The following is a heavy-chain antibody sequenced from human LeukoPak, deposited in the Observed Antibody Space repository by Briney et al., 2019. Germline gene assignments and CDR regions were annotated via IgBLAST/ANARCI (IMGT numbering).Heavy chain of an antibody. J-gene: IGHJ1*01. CDR1: GGSISSGSYY. V-gene: IGHV4-61*02. D-gene: IGHD1-26*01. Sequence: SETLSLTCTVSGGSISSGSYYWSWIRQPAGKGLEWIGRIYTSGSTYYNPSLKSRVTISVDTSKNQFSLKLSSVTAADTAVYYCASMNEEPPLKIVGATSDWGQGTLVTVSS. CDR2: IYTSGST. CDR3: ASMNEEPPLKIVGATSD.